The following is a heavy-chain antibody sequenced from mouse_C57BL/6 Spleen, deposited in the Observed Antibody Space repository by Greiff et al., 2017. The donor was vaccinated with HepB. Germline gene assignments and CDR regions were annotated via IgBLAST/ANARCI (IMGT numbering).Heavy chain of an antibody. J-gene: IGHJ4*01. CDR2: IDPSDSYT. D-gene: IGHD1-1*01. CDR3: ARRGGSSDAMDY. V-gene: IGHV1-50*01. Sequence: QVQLQQSGAELVKPGASVKLSCKASGYTFTSYWMQWVKQRPGQGLEWIGEIDPSDSYTNYNQKFKGKATLTVDTSSSTAYMQLSSLTSEDSAVYYCARRGGSSDAMDYWGQGTSVTVSS. CDR1: GYTFTSYW.